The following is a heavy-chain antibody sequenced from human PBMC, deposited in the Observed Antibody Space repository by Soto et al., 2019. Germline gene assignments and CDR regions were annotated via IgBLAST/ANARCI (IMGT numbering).Heavy chain of an antibody. D-gene: IGHD3-10*01. V-gene: IGHV1-3*04. CDR1: GYTFNMYG. CDR2: MNTDNGNI. CDR3: ARRDYYGSGRQMHYFDQ. J-gene: IGHJ4*02. Sequence: QGQLVQSGAEVKRPGASVKVSCKASGYTFNMYGIHWLRQAPGQSLEWMGWMNTDNGNIRFSQKFQDGVTITRDTSASTVYMDLGSLNSEDTAVYYCARRDYYGSGRQMHYFDQWGQGTLVTVSS.